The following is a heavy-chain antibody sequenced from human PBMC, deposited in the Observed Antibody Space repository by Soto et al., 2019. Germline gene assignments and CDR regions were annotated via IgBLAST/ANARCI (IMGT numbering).Heavy chain of an antibody. J-gene: IGHJ4*02. CDR3: ARVVDFWSGPANIDY. Sequence: PGGSLTLSWTASGFTFSSYSMYWVSQAPAKGLEWVSSISSSSSYIYYADSVKGRFTISRDNAKNSLYLQMNSLRAEDTAVYYCARVVDFWSGPANIDYWGQGALVTVSS. D-gene: IGHD3-3*01. V-gene: IGHV3-21*01. CDR2: ISSSSSYI. CDR1: GFTFSSYS.